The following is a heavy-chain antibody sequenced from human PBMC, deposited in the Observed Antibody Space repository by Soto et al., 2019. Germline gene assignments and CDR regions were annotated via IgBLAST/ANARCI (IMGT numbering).Heavy chain of an antibody. CDR2: ISINVNSL. CDR1: EFSFSSYA. Sequence: PGGSLRLSCASSEFSFSSYAMHWIRQSPGKGLEWVAVISINVNSLHYADSVKDRFTISRDNSKNTLYLQMNNLRPEDTAVYYCARTFDTITYYFDYWGQGTLVTVSS. V-gene: IGHV3-30-3*01. D-gene: IGHD3-9*01. J-gene: IGHJ4*02. CDR3: ARTFDTITYYFDY.